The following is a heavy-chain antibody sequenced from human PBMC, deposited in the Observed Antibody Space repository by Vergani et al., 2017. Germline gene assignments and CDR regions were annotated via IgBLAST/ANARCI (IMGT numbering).Heavy chain of an antibody. CDR2: LSASDRRT. D-gene: IGHD6-19*01. CDR3: AKVGLSEVAGTFGAFDI. J-gene: IGHJ3*02. V-gene: IGHV3-23*01. CDR1: GFTFIMHA. Sequence: DVQLLESGGDLVQPGVSLRLSCAVSGFTFIMHAMRWARQAPGKALEWVSTLSASDRRTHYADSVKGRFTISRDNSKNTLFLHMNSLRPEDTAVYYCAKVGLSEVAGTFGAFDIWGQGTMVTVSS.